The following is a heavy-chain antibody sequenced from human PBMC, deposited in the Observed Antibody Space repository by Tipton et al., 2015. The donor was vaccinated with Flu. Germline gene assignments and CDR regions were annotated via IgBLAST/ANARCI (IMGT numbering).Heavy chain of an antibody. V-gene: IGHV4-4*07. CDR1: GGSLSGYF. J-gene: IGHJ2*01. Sequence: TLSLTCTVSGGSLSGYFWSWIRQPAGKGLEWIGRIYPSGNTNYNPSLQSRVTMSVDTSRNQFSLSLTSVTAADAAIYYCARSGSYYHYYFDLWGRGTLVSVSS. CDR3: ARSGSYYHYYFDL. D-gene: IGHD1-26*01. CDR2: IYPSGNT.